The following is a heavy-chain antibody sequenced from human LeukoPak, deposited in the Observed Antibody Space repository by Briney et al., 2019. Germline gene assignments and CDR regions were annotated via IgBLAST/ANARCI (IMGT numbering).Heavy chain of an antibody. Sequence: SETLSLTCAVYGGSFSGYCWSWIRQPPGKGLEWIGEINHSGSTNYNLSLKSRVTISVDTSKNQFSLKLSSVTAADTAVYYCAIQGGIAGSYYYYYYMDVWGKGTTVTVSS. V-gene: IGHV4-34*01. CDR3: AIQGGIAGSYYYYYYMDV. D-gene: IGHD6-13*01. J-gene: IGHJ6*03. CDR1: GGSFSGYC. CDR2: INHSGST.